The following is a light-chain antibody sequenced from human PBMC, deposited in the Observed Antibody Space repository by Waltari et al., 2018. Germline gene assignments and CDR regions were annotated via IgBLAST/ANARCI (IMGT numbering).Light chain of an antibody. Sequence: DIQMTQSLSSLVASVGHRVTITCRASLVISKFLAWFRQKPGTAPESLIYGASSLQSGVPSRFSGSGSGTDFTLTISSLQPEDFASYYCQQYKTFPLTFGGGTMVEIK. V-gene: IGKV1-16*01. CDR3: QQYKTFPLT. CDR1: LVISKF. CDR2: GAS. J-gene: IGKJ4*01.